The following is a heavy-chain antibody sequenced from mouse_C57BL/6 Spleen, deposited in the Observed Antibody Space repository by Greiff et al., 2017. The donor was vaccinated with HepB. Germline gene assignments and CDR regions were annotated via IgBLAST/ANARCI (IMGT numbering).Heavy chain of an antibody. D-gene: IGHD2-3*01. J-gene: IGHJ1*03. V-gene: IGHV8-12*01. CDR3: ARRGMIGLLHYFDV. Sequence: QVQLQQSGPGILQSSQTLSLTCSFSGFSLSTSGMGVSWIRQPSGKGLEWLAHIYWDDDKRYNPSLKSRLTISKDTSRNQVFLKITSVDTADTATYYCARRGMIGLLHYFDVWGTGTTVTVSS. CDR2: IYWDDDK. CDR1: GFSLSTSGMG.